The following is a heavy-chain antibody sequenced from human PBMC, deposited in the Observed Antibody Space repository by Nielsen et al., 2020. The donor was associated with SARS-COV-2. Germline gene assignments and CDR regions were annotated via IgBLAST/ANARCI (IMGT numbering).Heavy chain of an antibody. CDR1: GFTFSDYY. V-gene: IGHV3-11*03. CDR2: ISSSSSYT. CDR3: AKRSGYTSGWYGDY. D-gene: IGHD6-19*01. J-gene: IGHJ4*02. Sequence: GESLKISCAASGFTFSDYYMSWIRQAPGKGLEWVSYISSSSSYTNYADSVKGRFTISRDNAKNSLYLQMNALRAEDTAVYYCAKRSGYTSGWYGDYWGQGTLVTVSS.